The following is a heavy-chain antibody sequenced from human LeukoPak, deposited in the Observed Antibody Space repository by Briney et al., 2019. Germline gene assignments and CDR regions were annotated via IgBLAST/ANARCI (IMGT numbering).Heavy chain of an antibody. CDR1: GGTFSSYA. J-gene: IGHJ6*02. D-gene: IGHD1-1*01. Sequence: ASVKVSCKASGGTFSSYAISWVRQAPGQGLEWMGGIIPIFGTANYAQKFQGRVTITADESTSTAYMELSSLRSEDTAVYYCARDGFNWNDGPAYYYYGMDVWGQGTTVPVSS. CDR2: IIPIFGTA. CDR3: ARDGFNWNDGPAYYYYGMDV. V-gene: IGHV1-69*13.